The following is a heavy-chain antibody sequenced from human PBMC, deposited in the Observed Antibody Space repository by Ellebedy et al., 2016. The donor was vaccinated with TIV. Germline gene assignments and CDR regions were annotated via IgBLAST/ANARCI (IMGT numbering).Heavy chain of an antibody. V-gene: IGHV4/OR15-8*01. Sequence: MPSETLSLTCGVSGGPISTTNWWCCVRQAPGKGLEWIGEIYHSGSANYNPSLKSRATLSIDKSKNQFSLKLTSVTAADTAVYFCARGDPSTPIDPWGQGILVTVSS. CDR2: IYHSGSA. D-gene: IGHD3-16*01. CDR1: GGPISTTNW. J-gene: IGHJ5*02. CDR3: ARGDPSTPIDP.